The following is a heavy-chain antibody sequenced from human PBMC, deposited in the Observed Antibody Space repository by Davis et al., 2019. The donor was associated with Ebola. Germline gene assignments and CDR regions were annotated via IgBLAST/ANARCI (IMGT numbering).Heavy chain of an antibody. Sequence: PGGSLRLSCAASGFTFSSYAMSWVRQAPGKGLEWVSAISGSGGSTYYADSVKGRFTISRDNSQNTLYLQMNSLRAEDTAVYYCARDLWELLRASNLPFDYWGQGTLVTVSS. CDR2: ISGSGGST. D-gene: IGHD1-26*01. V-gene: IGHV3-23*01. CDR1: GFTFSSYA. CDR3: ARDLWELLRASNLPFDY. J-gene: IGHJ4*02.